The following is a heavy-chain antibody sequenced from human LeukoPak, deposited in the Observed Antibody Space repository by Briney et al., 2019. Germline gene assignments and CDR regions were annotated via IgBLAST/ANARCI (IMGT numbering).Heavy chain of an antibody. CDR2: IKQDGSEK. J-gene: IGHJ4*02. CDR3: ARVSSTELLDY. D-gene: IGHD1-26*01. Sequence: GGSLRLSCAASGFTFSGSAMHWVRQASGKGLEWVANIKQDGSEKYYVDSVKGRFTISRDNAKNSLYLQMNSLRAEDTAVYYCARVSSTELLDYWGQGTLVTVSS. V-gene: IGHV3-7*02. CDR1: GFTFSGSA.